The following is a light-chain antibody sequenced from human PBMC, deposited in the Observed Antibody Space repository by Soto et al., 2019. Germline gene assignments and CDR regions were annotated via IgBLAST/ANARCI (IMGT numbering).Light chain of an antibody. J-gene: IGKJ4*01. Sequence: DIVMTQSPDSLAVSLGERVTINCKSSQSVLYSSNNMNYLAWYQQKPGQPPKLLIYWASTRESGVPDRFSGSGSGTDFTLTISSLQAEDVAVYYCQQYYSTPGLTFGGGTKVEIK. CDR1: QSVLYSSNNMNY. V-gene: IGKV4-1*01. CDR2: WAS. CDR3: QQYYSTPGLT.